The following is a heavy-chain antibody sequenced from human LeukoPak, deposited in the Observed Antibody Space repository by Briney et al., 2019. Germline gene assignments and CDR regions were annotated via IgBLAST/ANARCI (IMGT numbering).Heavy chain of an antibody. CDR2: INWNGGST. CDR3: ARFDGGMATNPELDY. CDR1: GFTFDDYG. J-gene: IGHJ4*02. Sequence: GGSLSLSCAASGFTFDDYGMSWVRQAPGKGLEWVSGINWNGGSTGYADSVKGRFTISRDNAKNSLYLQMNSLRAEDTALYYCARFDGGMATNPELDYWGQGTLVTVSS. D-gene: IGHD5-24*01. V-gene: IGHV3-20*04.